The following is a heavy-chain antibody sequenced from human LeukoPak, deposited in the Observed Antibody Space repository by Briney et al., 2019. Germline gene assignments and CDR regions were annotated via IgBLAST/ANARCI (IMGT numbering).Heavy chain of an antibody. CDR3: ARGMSSSWYSDRAFDI. CDR1: GFTFSSYS. CDR2: ISSSSTKV. D-gene: IGHD6-13*01. J-gene: IGHJ3*02. Sequence: GGSLRLSCAASGFTFSSYSMNWVRQAPGKGLEGVSYISSSSTKVSYADSVKGRFTVSRDNSKNTLYLQMNSLRAEDTAVYYCARGMSSSWYSDRAFDIWGQGTMVTVSS. V-gene: IGHV3-48*01.